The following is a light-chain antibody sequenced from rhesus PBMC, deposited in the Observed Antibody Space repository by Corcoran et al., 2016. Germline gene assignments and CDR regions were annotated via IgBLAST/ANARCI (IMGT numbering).Light chain of an antibody. Sequence: DIQMTQSPSSLSASAGDRVTITCRASQGISTYLNWYQQKPGKGPKRLIYAASRLESGVPSRFSGSGSGTEFTLTISSLQPEDFATYYCLQYNSNPLTFGGGTKVEIK. CDR2: AAS. V-gene: IGKV1-43*01. CDR3: LQYNSNPLT. CDR1: QGISTY. J-gene: IGKJ4*01.